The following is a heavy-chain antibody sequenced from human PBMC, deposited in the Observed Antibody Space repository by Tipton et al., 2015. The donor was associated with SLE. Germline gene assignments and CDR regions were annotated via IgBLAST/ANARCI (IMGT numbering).Heavy chain of an antibody. Sequence: LRLSCTVSGGSISSSSYYWGWIRQPPGKGLEWIGRIYYSGSSYYNPFLKSRVTISVGTSKNQFSLKLSSVTAADTTVYYCARDPNGGYGSFDYWGLGALVTVSS. V-gene: IGHV4-39*07. D-gene: IGHD7-27*01. CDR1: GGSISSSSYY. J-gene: IGHJ4*02. CDR2: IYYSGSS. CDR3: ARDPNGGYGSFDY.